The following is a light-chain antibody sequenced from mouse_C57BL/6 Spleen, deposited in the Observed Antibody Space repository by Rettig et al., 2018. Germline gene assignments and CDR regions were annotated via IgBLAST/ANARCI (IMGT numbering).Light chain of an antibody. CDR1: SSVSSSY. CDR3: QQYSGYPYT. J-gene: IGKJ2*01. V-gene: IGKV4-57-1*01. CDR2: STS. Sequence: ENVLTQSPAIMSASPGEKVTMTCRASSSVSSSYLHWYQQKSGASPKLWIYSTSNLASGVPARFSGSGSGTSYSLTISSVEAEDAATYYCQQYSGYPYTFGGGTKLEIK.